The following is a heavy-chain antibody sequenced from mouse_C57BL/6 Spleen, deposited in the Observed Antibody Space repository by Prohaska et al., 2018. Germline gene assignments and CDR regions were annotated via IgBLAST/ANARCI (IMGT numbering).Heavy chain of an antibody. CDR2: IDPETGGT. J-gene: IGHJ2*01. D-gene: IGHD2-3*01. Sequence: QTPVHGLEWIGAIDPETGGTAYNQKFKGKAILTADKASSTAYIEVRSLKSEDSAVYYCTRWIEDGFDYWGQGTTVTVSS. V-gene: IGHV1-15*01. CDR3: TRWIEDGFDY.